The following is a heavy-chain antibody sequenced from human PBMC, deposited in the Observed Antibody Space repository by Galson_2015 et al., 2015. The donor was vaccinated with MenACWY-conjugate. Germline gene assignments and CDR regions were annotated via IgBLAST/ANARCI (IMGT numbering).Heavy chain of an antibody. Sequence: ETLSLTCAVYGGSFSGYYWMHWVRQPPGKGLEWISYIKADGSFSNYADSVKGRFTISTDNAKNMVYLQMDGLGDEDTAVYFCASDNNCSFDSSDQGTLVTVSS. CDR3: ASDNNCSFDS. CDR1: GGSFSGYYW. D-gene: IGHD1-1*01. CDR2: IKADGSFS. J-gene: IGHJ4*02. V-gene: IGHV3-74*01.